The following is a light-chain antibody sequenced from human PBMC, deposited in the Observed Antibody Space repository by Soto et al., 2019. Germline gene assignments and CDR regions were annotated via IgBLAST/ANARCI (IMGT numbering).Light chain of an antibody. V-gene: IGKV3-15*01. J-gene: IGKJ4*01. CDR3: QQYSDWPLVI. CDR2: AAS. Sequence: IAMTQSPATLSVTLGERATLSCRASQSVGTYLAWYQQKPGQPPSLLIFAASTRATGIPARFSGTGSGSDFTLTINGLQSEDFAVYSCQQYSDWPLVIFGGGTRVEIK. CDR1: QSVGTY.